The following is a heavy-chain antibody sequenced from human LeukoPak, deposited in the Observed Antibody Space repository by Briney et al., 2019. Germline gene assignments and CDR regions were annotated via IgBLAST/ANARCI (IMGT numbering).Heavy chain of an antibody. CDR2: ITSSSYYI. CDR3: ARVDIYYYYMDV. CDR1: GFTFSTYT. D-gene: IGHD2-15*01. J-gene: IGHJ6*03. Sequence: PGGSLRLSCAASGFTFSTYTMNWVRQAPGKGLEWVSSITSSSYYIYYADSVKGRFTISRDNAKNSLYLQMNSLRAEDTAVYYCARVDIYYYYMDVWGKGTTVTVSS. V-gene: IGHV3-21*01.